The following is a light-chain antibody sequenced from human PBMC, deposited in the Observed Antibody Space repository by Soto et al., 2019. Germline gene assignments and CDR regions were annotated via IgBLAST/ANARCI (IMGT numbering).Light chain of an antibody. CDR2: KAS. J-gene: IGKJ1*01. Sequence: DMQMTQSPSTLSASVGDRVTITCRASQSISNWLAWYQQKPGKAPKLLIYKASILESGVPSRFSGSEFGTEFTLTISSLQPDDFATYYCQQYNSLWTFGQGTKVEIK. CDR1: QSISNW. V-gene: IGKV1-5*03. CDR3: QQYNSLWT.